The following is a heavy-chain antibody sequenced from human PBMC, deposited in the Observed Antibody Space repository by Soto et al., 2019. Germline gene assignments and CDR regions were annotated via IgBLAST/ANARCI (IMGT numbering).Heavy chain of an antibody. J-gene: IGHJ4*02. CDR3: ARVGYDILTGYWYYFDY. D-gene: IGHD3-9*01. V-gene: IGHV6-1*01. CDR1: GDSVSSNSAA. Sequence: SQTLSLTCAISGDSVSSNSAAWNWIRQSPSRGLEWLGRTYYRSKWYNDYAVSAKSRITINPDTSKNQFSLQLNSVTPEDTAVYYCARVGYDILTGYWYYFDYWGQGTLVTVSS. CDR2: TYYRSKWYN.